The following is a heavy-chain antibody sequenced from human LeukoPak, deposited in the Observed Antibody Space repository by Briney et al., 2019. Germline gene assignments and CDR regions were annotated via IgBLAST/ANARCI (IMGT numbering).Heavy chain of an antibody. CDR3: ATYSSSNAREFQY. Sequence: PGGSLRLPCAASGFTFSNYWMSWVRQAPGKGLEWVANIKQDGSEKYYVDSVRGRFTISRDNAKISLYLQMNSLRAEDTAVYYCATYSSSNAREFQYWGQGTLVTVSS. CDR1: GFTFSNYW. D-gene: IGHD2-2*01. CDR2: IKQDGSEK. V-gene: IGHV3-7*01. J-gene: IGHJ1*01.